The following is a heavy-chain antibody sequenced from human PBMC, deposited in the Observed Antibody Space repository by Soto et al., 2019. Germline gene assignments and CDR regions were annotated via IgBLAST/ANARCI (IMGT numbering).Heavy chain of an antibody. CDR2: IFPLTDIP. CDR1: GGTFRNYP. CDR3: ARESRFLEWLSLNWFDP. D-gene: IGHD3-3*01. V-gene: IGHV1-69*04. Sequence: SVKVSCKASGGTFRNYPINWVRQAPGQGLEWMGSIFPLTDIPDYAQNFQARLTISADKSTSTAYMELSSLTSDDTAVYYCARESRFLEWLSLNWFDPWGQGTLVTVSS. J-gene: IGHJ5*02.